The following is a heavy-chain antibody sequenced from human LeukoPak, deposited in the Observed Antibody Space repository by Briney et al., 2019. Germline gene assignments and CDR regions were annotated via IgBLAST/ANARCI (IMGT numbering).Heavy chain of an antibody. CDR3: AGYSSFRNYYYYGMDV. Sequence: SETLSLTCTVSGASVSSASYWTWIRQPPGKGVEWIAHIYNGVNTNYNPSLKSRVTISVDTSKNQFSLKLSSVTAADTAVYYCAGYSSFRNYYYYGMDVWGQGTTVTVSS. V-gene: IGHV4-61*01. D-gene: IGHD6-13*01. J-gene: IGHJ6*02. CDR2: IYNGVNT. CDR1: GASVSSASY.